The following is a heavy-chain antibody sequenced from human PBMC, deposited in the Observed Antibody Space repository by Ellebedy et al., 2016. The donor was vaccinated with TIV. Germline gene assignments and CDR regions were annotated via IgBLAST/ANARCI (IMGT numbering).Heavy chain of an antibody. J-gene: IGHJ4*02. Sequence: GESLKISCAASGFTFSGYGMHWVRQTPGKGLEWLAVISYNGNSHFYADSVNDRITISRDNSKNTLYLQMNSLRAEDTAVYYCAKDLRPLWGGAMDSWGRGALVTVSS. D-gene: IGHD3-16*01. CDR1: GFTFSGYG. V-gene: IGHV3-30*18. CDR3: AKDLRPLWGGAMDS. CDR2: ISYNGNSH.